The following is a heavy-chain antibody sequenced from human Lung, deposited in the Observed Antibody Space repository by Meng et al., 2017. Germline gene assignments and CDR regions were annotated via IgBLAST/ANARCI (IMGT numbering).Heavy chain of an antibody. CDR3: ARGPTTMAHDFDY. D-gene: IGHD4-11*01. Sequence: GQLQQCGGGLLKAPETLSLTCVVSGGSFSDYYWSWIPQPPGKGLEWIGEINHSGSTNYNPSLESRATISVDTSQNNLSLKLSSVTAADSAVYYCARGPTTMAHDFDYWGQGTLVTVSS. V-gene: IGHV4-34*01. CDR2: INHSGST. CDR1: GGSFSDYY. J-gene: IGHJ4*02.